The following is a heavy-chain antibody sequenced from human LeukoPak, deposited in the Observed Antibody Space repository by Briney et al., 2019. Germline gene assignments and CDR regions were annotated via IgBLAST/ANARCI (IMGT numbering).Heavy chain of an antibody. CDR2: ISYDGSNK. CDR3: AKGESPQGLWLQWYLDS. V-gene: IGHV3-30*18. D-gene: IGHD5-18*01. CDR1: GFTVSSNY. J-gene: IGHJ4*02. Sequence: GGSLRLSCAASGFTVSSNYMSWVRQAPGKGLEWVAVISYDGSNKYYADSVEGRFIISRDRSKNTLYLQMNSLRAEDTAVYYCAKGESPQGLWLQWYLDSWGQGTLVTVSS.